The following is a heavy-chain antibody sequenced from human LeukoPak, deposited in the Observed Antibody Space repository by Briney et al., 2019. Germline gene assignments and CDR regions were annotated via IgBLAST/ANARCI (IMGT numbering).Heavy chain of an antibody. Sequence: GGSLRLSCAASGFTLSSYAMSWVRQAPGKGLEWVSAIGGRGGSTYYADSVKGRFTISRDNSKNTLYLQMNSLRAEDTAIYYCARSGGTYYYDSSGYYAYWGQGTLVTVSS. J-gene: IGHJ4*02. CDR3: ARSGGTYYYDSSGYYAY. V-gene: IGHV3-23*01. CDR2: IGGRGGST. D-gene: IGHD3-22*01. CDR1: GFTLSSYA.